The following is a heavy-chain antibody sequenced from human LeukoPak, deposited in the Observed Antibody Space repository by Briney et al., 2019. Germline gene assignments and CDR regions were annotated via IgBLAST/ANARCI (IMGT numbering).Heavy chain of an antibody. J-gene: IGHJ4*02. CDR3: ARHPAQYYFDY. CDR1: GGSFSGYY. CDR2: INHSGST. V-gene: IGHV4-34*01. Sequence: SETLSLTCAVYGGSFSGYYWSWIRQPPGKGLEWIGEINHSGSTNYNPSLKSRVTISVDTSKNPFSLKLSSVTAADTAVYYCARHPAQYYFDYWGQGTLVTVSS.